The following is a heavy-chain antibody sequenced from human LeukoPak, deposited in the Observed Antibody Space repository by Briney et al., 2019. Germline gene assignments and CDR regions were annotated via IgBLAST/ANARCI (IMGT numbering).Heavy chain of an antibody. CDR2: ISAYNGNT. V-gene: IGHV1-18*01. J-gene: IGHJ4*02. D-gene: IGHD4-17*01. CDR1: GYTFTSYG. CDR3: ARRKRNGDYAFDY. Sequence: RASVKVSCKASGYTFTSYGISWVRQAPGQGLEWMGWISAYNGNTNYAQKLQGRVTMTRDTSTSTVYMELSSLRSEDTAVYYCARRKRNGDYAFDYWGQGTLVTVSS.